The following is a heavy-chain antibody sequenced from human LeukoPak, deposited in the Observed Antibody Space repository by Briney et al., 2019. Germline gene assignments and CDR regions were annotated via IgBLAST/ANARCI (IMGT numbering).Heavy chain of an antibody. CDR3: ARVEATRFPYCYYYMDV. D-gene: IGHD3-3*01. CDR2: IYYSGST. V-gene: IGHV4-39*07. J-gene: IGHJ6*03. CDR1: GGSISSSSYY. Sequence: PSETLSLTCAVSGGSISSSSYYWGWIRQPPGKGLEWIGSIYYSGSTYYNPSLKSRVTMSVDTSKNQFSLKLSSVTAADTAVYYCARVEATRFPYCYYYMDVWGKGTTVTVSS.